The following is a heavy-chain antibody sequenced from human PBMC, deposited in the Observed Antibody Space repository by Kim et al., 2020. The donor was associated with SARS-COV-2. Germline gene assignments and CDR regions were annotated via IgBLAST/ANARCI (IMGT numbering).Heavy chain of an antibody. J-gene: IGHJ4*02. CDR2: IWYDGSNK. D-gene: IGHD6-13*01. V-gene: IGHV3-33*01. Sequence: GGSLRLSCAASGFTFSSYGMHWVRQAPGKGLEWVAVIWYDGSNKYYADSVKGRFTISRDNSKNTLYLQMNSLRAEDTAVYYCARSDSSSWYVDYWGQGTLVTVSS. CDR1: GFTFSSYG. CDR3: ARSDSSSWYVDY.